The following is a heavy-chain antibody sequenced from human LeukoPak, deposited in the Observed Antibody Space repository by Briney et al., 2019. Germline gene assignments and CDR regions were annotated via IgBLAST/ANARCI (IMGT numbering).Heavy chain of an antibody. Sequence: ASVKVSCKASGYTFTGYYMHWVRQAPGQGLEWMGWINPNSGGTNYAQKFQGRVTMTRDTSISTAYMELSRLRSDDTAVYYCARDKITMVRGCAFDIWGQGTMVTVSS. CDR1: GYTFTGYY. J-gene: IGHJ3*02. CDR2: INPNSGGT. D-gene: IGHD3-10*01. CDR3: ARDKITMVRGCAFDI. V-gene: IGHV1-2*02.